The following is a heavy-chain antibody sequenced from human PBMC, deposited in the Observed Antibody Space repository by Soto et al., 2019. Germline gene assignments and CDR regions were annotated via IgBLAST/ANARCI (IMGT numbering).Heavy chain of an antibody. V-gene: IGHV3-33*01. CDR2: IWYDGSNK. CDR1: GFTFSSYG. D-gene: IGHD1-26*01. J-gene: IGHJ6*02. Sequence: VQLVESGGGVVQPGRSLRLSCAASGFTFSSYGMHWVRQAPGKGLEWVAVIWYDGSNKYYADSVKGRFTISRDNSKNTLYLQMNSLRAEDTAVYYCARGGRTLYYYYGMDVWGQGTTVTVSS. CDR3: ARGGRTLYYYYGMDV.